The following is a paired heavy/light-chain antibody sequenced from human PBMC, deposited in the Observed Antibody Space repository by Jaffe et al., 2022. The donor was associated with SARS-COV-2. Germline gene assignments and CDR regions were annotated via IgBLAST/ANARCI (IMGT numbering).Light chain of an antibody. Sequence: QTVVTQEPSFSVSPGGTVTLTCGLSSGSVSTHYYPSWYQQTPGQAPRTLIYNTQSRSSGVPDRFSGSILGNKAALTITGAQADDESDYYCVLYMGSGISVFGGGTKLTVL. CDR2: NTQ. CDR3: VLYMGSGISV. CDR1: SGSVSTHYY. V-gene: IGLV8-61*01. J-gene: IGLJ3*02.
Heavy chain of an antibody. D-gene: IGHD6-25*01. V-gene: IGHV3-23*01. J-gene: IGHJ4*02. Sequence: EVQLLESGGGLVQPGGSLRVSCEASGFTFSTYAMSWVRQAPGKGLEWVSALSTSGDTTDYADSVKGRFIISRDNSKNMLYLQMNSPRAEDTAIYYCARYPFSSAPHGRHFDSWGQGTLVTVSS. CDR1: GFTFSTYA. CDR3: ARYPFSSAPHGRHFDS. CDR2: LSTSGDTT.